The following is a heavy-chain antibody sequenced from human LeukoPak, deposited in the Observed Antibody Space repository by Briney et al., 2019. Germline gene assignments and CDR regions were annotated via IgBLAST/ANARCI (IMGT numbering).Heavy chain of an antibody. V-gene: IGHV4-34*01. CDR1: GGSFSGYY. CDR3: ARVITMVRGVIYYYYYYYMDV. Sequence: SETLSLTCAVYGGSFSGYYWNWIRQPPGKGLEWIGEINHSGSTNYNPSLKSRVTISVDTSKNQFSLKLSSVTAADTAVYYCARVITMVRGVIYYYYYYYMDVWGKGTTVTVSS. J-gene: IGHJ6*03. D-gene: IGHD3-10*01. CDR2: INHSGST.